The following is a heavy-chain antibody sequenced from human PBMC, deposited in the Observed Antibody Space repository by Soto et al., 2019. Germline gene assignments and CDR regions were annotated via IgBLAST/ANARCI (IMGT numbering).Heavy chain of an antibody. CDR1: GYTFTSYG. CDR2: ISAYNGNT. J-gene: IGHJ6*02. Sequence: KVSCRASGYTFTSYGISWVRRAPGQGLEWMGWISAYNGNTNYAQKPQGRVTMTTDTSTSTAYMELRSLRSDDTAVYYCARPAAPIDYYYYGMDVWGQGTTVTVSS. D-gene: IGHD2-2*01. CDR3: ARPAAPIDYYYYGMDV. V-gene: IGHV1-18*01.